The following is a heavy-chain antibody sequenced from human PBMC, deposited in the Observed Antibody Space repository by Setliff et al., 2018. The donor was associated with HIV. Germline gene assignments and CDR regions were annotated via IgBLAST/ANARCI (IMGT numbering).Heavy chain of an antibody. Sequence: SETLSLTCTVSGGSISSYYWSWIRQPPGKELEWIGYIYTSGSTNYNPSLKSRVTISVDTSKNQFSLKLSSVTAADTATYYCLLDVPLILRTSPPLWGQGTPVTVS. CDR1: GGSISSYY. CDR2: IYTSGST. J-gene: IGHJ4*02. D-gene: IGHD1-7*01. CDR3: LLDVPLILRTSPPL. V-gene: IGHV4-4*09.